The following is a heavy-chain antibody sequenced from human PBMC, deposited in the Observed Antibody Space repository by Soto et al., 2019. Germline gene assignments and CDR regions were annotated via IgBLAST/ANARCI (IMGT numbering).Heavy chain of an antibody. CDR1: GFTFSSYS. CDR3: ARGSQLELPNWFDP. V-gene: IGHV3-48*01. CDR2: ISSSSSTI. J-gene: IGHJ5*02. Sequence: GESLKISCAASGFTFSSYSMNWVRQAPGKGLEWVSYISSSSSTIYYADSVKGRFTISRDNAKNSLYLQMNSLRAEDTAVYYCARGSQLELPNWFDPWGQGTLVTVSS. D-gene: IGHD1-1*01.